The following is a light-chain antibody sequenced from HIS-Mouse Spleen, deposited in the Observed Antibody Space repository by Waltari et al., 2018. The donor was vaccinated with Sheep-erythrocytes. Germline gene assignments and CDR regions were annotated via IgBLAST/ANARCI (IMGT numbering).Light chain of an antibody. J-gene: IGKJ4*01. V-gene: IGKV1-39*01. CDR2: AAS. CDR1: QSISSY. Sequence: DIQMTQSPSSLSASVGDRVTITCRASQSISSYLNWYQQKPGKAPKLLIYAASSLQSGVPSRFSGSGSGTEVTLTISSLQPEDFATYYCQQSYSTPPLTFGGWTKVEIK. CDR3: QQSYSTPPLT.